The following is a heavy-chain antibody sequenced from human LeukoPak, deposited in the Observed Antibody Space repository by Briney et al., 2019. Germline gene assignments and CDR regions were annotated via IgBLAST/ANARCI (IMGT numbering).Heavy chain of an antibody. CDR2: ISSSGSTI. V-gene: IGHV3-48*03. D-gene: IGHD2-21*01. CDR1: GFTFSSYE. Sequence: GGSLRLSCAASGFTFSSYEMNWVRQAPGKGLEWVSYISSSGSTIYYADSVKGRFTVSRDNAKASLFLQMNNLRAEDTALYYCAAWYSETTQEHNSWGQGTLVTVSS. CDR3: AAWYSETTQEHNS. J-gene: IGHJ4*02.